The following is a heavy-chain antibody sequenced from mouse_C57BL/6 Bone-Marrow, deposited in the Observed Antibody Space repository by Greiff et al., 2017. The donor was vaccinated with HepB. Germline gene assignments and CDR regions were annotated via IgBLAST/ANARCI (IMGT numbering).Heavy chain of an antibody. J-gene: IGHJ3*01. CDR2: IYPRSGNT. CDR1: GYTFTSYG. V-gene: IGHV1-81*01. D-gene: IGHD2-4*01. Sequence: QVQLQQPGAELVKPGASVKLSCKASGYTFTSYGISWVKQRTGQGLEWIGEIYPRSGNTYYNEKFKGKATLTADKSSSTAYMELRSLTSEDSAVYFCARYDYAVPFAYWGQGTLVTVSA. CDR3: ARYDYAVPFAY.